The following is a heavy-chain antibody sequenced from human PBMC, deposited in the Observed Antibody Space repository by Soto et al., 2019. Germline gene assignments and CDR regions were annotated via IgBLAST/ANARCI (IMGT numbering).Heavy chain of an antibody. V-gene: IGHV3-30*18. CDR2: ISYDGSNK. CDR3: AKEHGIAARPIYYYYGMDV. D-gene: IGHD6-6*01. CDR1: GFTFSSYG. Sequence: TGGSLRLSCAASGFTFSSYGMHWVRQAPGKGLEWVAVISYDGSNKYYADSVKGRFTISRDNSKNTLYLQMNSLRAEDTAVYYCAKEHGIAARPIYYYYGMDVWGQGTTVTVSS. J-gene: IGHJ6*02.